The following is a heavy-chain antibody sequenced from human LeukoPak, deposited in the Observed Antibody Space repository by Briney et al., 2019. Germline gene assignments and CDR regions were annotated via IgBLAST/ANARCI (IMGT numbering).Heavy chain of an antibody. V-gene: IGHV1-18*01. Sequence: ASVKVSCKASGYTFTSYGISWVRRAPGQGLEWMGWISAYNGNTNYAQKLQGRVTMTTDTSTSTAYMELRSLRSDDTAVYYCARDTQDYGDYAPWFDPWGQGTLVTVSS. CDR3: ARDTQDYGDYAPWFDP. CDR1: GYTFTSYG. J-gene: IGHJ5*02. CDR2: ISAYNGNT. D-gene: IGHD4-17*01.